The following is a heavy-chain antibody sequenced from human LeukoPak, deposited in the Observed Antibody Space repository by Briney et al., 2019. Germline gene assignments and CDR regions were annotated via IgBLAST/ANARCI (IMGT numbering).Heavy chain of an antibody. J-gene: IGHJ3*01. CDR1: RYTFTDYY. Sequence: GASVKVSCKASRYTFTDYYIHWVRQAPGQGPEWMGWINCYSGDTKSAQNFQGRVTMTRDTSISTVYMELSRVTSDDTAVYYCARGPYYYGSGRTDASDFWGQGTEVTVSS. V-gene: IGHV1-2*02. CDR3: ARGPYYYGSGRTDASDF. CDR2: INCYSGDT. D-gene: IGHD3-10*01.